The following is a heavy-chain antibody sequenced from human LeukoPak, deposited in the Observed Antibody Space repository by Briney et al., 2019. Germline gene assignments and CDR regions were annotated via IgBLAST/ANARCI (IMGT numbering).Heavy chain of an antibody. CDR3: VRQWLGNYYFDF. CDR2: ISSSSNTV. Sequence: PGGSLRLSCAASGFTFSSYSMNWVRQAPGKGLEWVSYISSSSNTVYYADSVKGRFTISRDYAKNSLYLQMNSLRVEDTAVYYCVRQWLGNYYFDFWGQGTLVTVSS. J-gene: IGHJ4*02. CDR1: GFTFSSYS. V-gene: IGHV3-48*04. D-gene: IGHD6-19*01.